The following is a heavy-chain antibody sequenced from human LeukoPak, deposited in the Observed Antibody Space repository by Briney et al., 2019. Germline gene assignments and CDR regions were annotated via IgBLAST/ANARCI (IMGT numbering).Heavy chain of an antibody. D-gene: IGHD6-6*01. CDR2: INHSGST. Sequence: SETLSLTCAVYGGSFGGYYWSWIRQPPGKGLEWIGEINHSGSTNYNPSLKSRVTISVDTSKNQFSLKLSSVTAADTAVYYCARGQYSSSSTAYYYYYMDVWGKGTTVTVSS. CDR3: ARGQYSSSSTAYYYYYMDV. V-gene: IGHV4-34*01. CDR1: GGSFGGYY. J-gene: IGHJ6*03.